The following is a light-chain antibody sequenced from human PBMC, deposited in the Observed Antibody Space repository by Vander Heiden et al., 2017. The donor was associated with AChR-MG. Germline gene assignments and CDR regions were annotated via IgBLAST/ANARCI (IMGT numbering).Light chain of an antibody. V-gene: IGLV2-23*01. Sequence: QSALTQPASVSGSPGQSITISCPGTSSDVGSYNLVSWYQQHPGKAPKLMVYEGRKRPAGVSNRFSGCKSGNTASLTSSGLQAEDEADYYCCSYAGSSGWVFGGGTKLTVL. CDR1: SSDVGSYNL. J-gene: IGLJ3*02. CDR3: CSYAGSSGWV. CDR2: EGR.